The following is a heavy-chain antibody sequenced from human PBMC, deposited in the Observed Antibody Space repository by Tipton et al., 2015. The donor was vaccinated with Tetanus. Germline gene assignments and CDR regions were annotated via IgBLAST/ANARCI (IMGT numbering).Heavy chain of an antibody. J-gene: IGHJ4*02. Sequence: PLRLSCAASGFIFSSYGIHWVRQAPGKGLEWVAASWYDGTDKYYADSVKGRFTISRDNSKNTLYLQMNSLRAEDTAVYYCAREADCSGGSCFSGGFDDWGQGAQVAVSS. CDR1: GFIFSSYG. CDR3: AREADCSGGSCFSGGFDD. V-gene: IGHV3-33*01. D-gene: IGHD2-15*01. CDR2: SWYDGTDK.